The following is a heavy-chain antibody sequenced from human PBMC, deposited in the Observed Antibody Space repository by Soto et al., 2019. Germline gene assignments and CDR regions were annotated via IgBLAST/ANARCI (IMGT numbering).Heavy chain of an antibody. CDR2: INGNADNS. CDR1: GFSFVSYW. Sequence: EVQLAESGGGLVLPGGSLRLSFAASGFSFVSYWRHWVRKFPGEGLAWVSRINGNADNSDYADSVKGRFTISRDNAMNRLYLQMDSLRADDTGVYYCVRDFRGAVAGSEFDHWGQGTLVTVSS. V-gene: IGHV3-74*01. J-gene: IGHJ4*02. CDR3: VRDFRGAVAGSEFDH. D-gene: IGHD6-19*01.